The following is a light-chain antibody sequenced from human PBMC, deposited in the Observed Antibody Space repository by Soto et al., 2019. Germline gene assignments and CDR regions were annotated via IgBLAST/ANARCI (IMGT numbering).Light chain of an antibody. J-gene: IGKJ1*01. CDR2: GAS. V-gene: IGKV3-20*01. CDR3: QQYGSSPWT. Sequence: IVLTQYPVTLSLSPGERATLSWRASQSVSSSYLAWYQQKPGQAPRLLISGASSRATGIPDRFSGSGSGTDFTLTISRLEPEDFAVYYCQQYGSSPWTFGQGTKVDIK. CDR1: QSVSSSY.